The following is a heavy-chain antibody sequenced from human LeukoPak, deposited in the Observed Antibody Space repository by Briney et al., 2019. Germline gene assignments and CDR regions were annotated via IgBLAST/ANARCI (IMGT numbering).Heavy chain of an antibody. Sequence: GGSLRLSCAASGFTFSSYGMHWVRQAPGKGLEWVALISYDGSNKYYADSVKGRFTISRDNSKNTLYLQMNSLRAEDTAVFYCAKDSTDSGYPFDYWGQGTLVTVSS. CDR3: AKDSTDSGYPFDY. CDR1: GFTFSSYG. CDR2: ISYDGSNK. J-gene: IGHJ4*02. V-gene: IGHV3-30*18. D-gene: IGHD5-12*01.